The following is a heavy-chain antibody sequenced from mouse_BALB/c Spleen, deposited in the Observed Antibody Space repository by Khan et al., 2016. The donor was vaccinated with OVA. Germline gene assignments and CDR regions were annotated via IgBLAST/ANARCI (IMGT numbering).Heavy chain of an antibody. CDR1: GFTFSSYA. CDR2: ISSGGST. CDR3: ARDYYYGTGYFDV. V-gene: IGHV5-6-5*01. J-gene: IGHJ1*01. Sequence: EVELVESGGGLVKPGGSLKLSCAASGFTFSSYAMSWVRQTPEKRLEWVASISSGGSTYYPDSVKGRFTISRDNVRNILYLQMSSLRSEDTAMYYCARDYYYGTGYFDVWGAGTTVTVSS. D-gene: IGHD1-1*01.